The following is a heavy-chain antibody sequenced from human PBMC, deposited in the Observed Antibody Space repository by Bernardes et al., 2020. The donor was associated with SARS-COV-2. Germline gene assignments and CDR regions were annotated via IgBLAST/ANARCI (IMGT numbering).Heavy chain of an antibody. J-gene: IGHJ6*02. CDR2: INTNTGNP. CDR1: GYTFTSYA. D-gene: IGHD2-21*02. Sequence: ASVKVSCKASGYTFTSYAMNWVRQAPGQGLEWMGWINTNTGNPTYAQGFTGRFVFSLDTSVSTAYLQISSLKAEDTAVYYCATEPAYCGGDCYFRWDVWGQGTTVTVSS. CDR3: ATEPAYCGGDCYFRWDV. V-gene: IGHV7-4-1*02.